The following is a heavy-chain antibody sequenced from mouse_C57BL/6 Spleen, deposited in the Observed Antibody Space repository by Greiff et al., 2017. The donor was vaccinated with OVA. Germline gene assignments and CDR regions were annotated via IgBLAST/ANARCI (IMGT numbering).Heavy chain of an antibody. Sequence: EVMLVESGGGLVKPGGSLKLSCAASGFTFSDYGMHWVRQAPEKGLEWVAYISSGSSTIYYADTVKGRFTISRDNAKNTLFLQMTSLRSEDTAMYYCARDFYYYGSSYYFDYWGQGTTLTVSS. D-gene: IGHD1-1*01. J-gene: IGHJ2*01. CDR3: ARDFYYYGSSYYFDY. CDR1: GFTFSDYG. V-gene: IGHV5-17*01. CDR2: ISSGSSTI.